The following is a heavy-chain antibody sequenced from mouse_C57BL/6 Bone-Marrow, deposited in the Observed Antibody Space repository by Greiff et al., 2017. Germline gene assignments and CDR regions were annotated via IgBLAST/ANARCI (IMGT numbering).Heavy chain of an antibody. V-gene: IGHV7-1*01. D-gene: IGHD2-1*01. J-gene: IGHJ4*01. CDR3: ARGPYGNPYAMDY. CDR1: GFTFSDFY. CDR2: SRNKANDYTT. Sequence: EVKLMESGGGLVQSGRSLRLSCATSGFTFSDFYMEWVRQAPGKGLEWIAASRNKANDYTTEYSASVKGRFIVSRDTSQSILYLQMNALRAEDTAIYYCARGPYGNPYAMDYWGQGTSVTVSS.